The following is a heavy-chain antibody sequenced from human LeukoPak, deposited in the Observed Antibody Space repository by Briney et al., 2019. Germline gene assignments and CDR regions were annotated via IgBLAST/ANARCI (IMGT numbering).Heavy chain of an antibody. V-gene: IGHV4-34*01. J-gene: IGHJ4*02. CDR1: GGSISTYY. CDR2: INHSGST. D-gene: IGHD2-8*01. Sequence: SETLSLTCTVSGGSISTYYWSWIRQPPGKGLEWIGEINHSGSTNYNPSLKSRVTISVDTSKNQFSLKLSSVTAADTAVYYCANLRSYCTNGVCQYYFDYWGQGTLVTVSS. CDR3: ANLRSYCTNGVCQYYFDY.